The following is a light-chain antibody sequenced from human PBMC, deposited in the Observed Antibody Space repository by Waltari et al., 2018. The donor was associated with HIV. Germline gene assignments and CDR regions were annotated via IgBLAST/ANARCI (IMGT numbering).Light chain of an antibody. CDR2: SNT. CDR1: SSTPGAGLP. V-gene: IGLV1-40*01. CDR3: QSYDSSLSGYV. Sequence: QSVLTQPPSVSGAPGQRVPIPCTGSSSTPGAGLPVSCYRQLPGTAPKHLSYSNTTRPAGFPDRFSGSKSGTAASLAIAGLQADDEADYYCQSYDSSLSGYVFGTGTKVTVL. J-gene: IGLJ1*01.